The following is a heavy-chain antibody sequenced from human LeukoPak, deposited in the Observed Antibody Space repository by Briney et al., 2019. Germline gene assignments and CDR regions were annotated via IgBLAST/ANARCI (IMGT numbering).Heavy chain of an antibody. J-gene: IGHJ4*02. CDR1: GFTFSSYA. CDR3: AKGVSGYGSGRPFDY. CDR2: ISDSGTST. D-gene: IGHD3-10*01. V-gene: IGHV3-23*01. Sequence: GGSLRLSCAASGFTFSSYAMIWVRQALGKGLEWVSLISDSGTSTYYPDSVKGRFTISRDNSKNTVYLQMNSLRAEDTAVYYCAKGVSGYGSGRPFDYWGQGTLVTVSS.